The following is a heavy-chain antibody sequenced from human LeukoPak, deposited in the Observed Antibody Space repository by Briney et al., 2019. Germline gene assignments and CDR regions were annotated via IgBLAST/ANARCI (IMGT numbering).Heavy chain of an antibody. CDR3: ATWGRNGYFGMDV. Sequence: GEPLKISCQWSGDSFRNSWIGWVRQMTGKGPDWVGDLYPGDSETRYSPALQGQVSISVDKSLSAAYLQWSSLKASDSAMYYCATWGRNGYFGMDVWGQGTPVIVSS. CDR1: GDSFRNSW. V-gene: IGHV5-51*01. D-gene: IGHD1-1*01. CDR2: LYPGDSET. J-gene: IGHJ6*02.